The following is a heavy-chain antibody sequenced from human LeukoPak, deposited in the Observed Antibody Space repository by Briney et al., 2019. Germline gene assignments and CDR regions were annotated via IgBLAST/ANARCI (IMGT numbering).Heavy chain of an antibody. J-gene: IGHJ5*02. D-gene: IGHD1-26*01. V-gene: IGHV3-23*01. CDR2: IGGGGINR. Sequence: GGSLRLSCVASGFTFTDYAMSWVRQAPGKGLEWVSSIGGGGINRYYADSVKGRFSNSRFTTTNAHSRKMNCLRANGSSLYYCAKDNFGLVPNCFDPWGQGTLVTVSS. CDR1: GFTFTDYA. CDR3: AKDNFGLVPNCFDP.